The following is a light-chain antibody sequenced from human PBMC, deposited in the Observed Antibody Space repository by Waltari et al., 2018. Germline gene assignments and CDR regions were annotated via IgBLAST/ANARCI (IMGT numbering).Light chain of an antibody. J-gene: IGKJ2*01. Sequence: DLVMTQSPEYLAVSLGERATIHCTSSQSLLHFSNNEFYFAWFPQKPGQSPKLLVHWAPTRESGVPDRFSGSGSGREFTLTISSLQAEDVVVYYCQQYYSIPYTFGQGTRLEIK. CDR2: WAP. CDR1: QSLLHFSNNEFY. V-gene: IGKV4-1*01. CDR3: QQYYSIPYT.